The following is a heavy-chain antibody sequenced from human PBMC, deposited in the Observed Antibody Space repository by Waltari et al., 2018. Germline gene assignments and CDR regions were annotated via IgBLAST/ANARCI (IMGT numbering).Heavy chain of an antibody. Sequence: QVQLQESGPGLVKPSETLSLTCTVSGGSISSHYWSWIRQPPGKGLEWIGYIYYSGSTNYNPSLKSRVTISVDTSKNQFSLKLSSVTAADTAVYYCARHAQRYFDYWGQGTLVTVSS. CDR3: ARHAQRYFDY. CDR1: GGSISSHY. J-gene: IGHJ4*02. CDR2: IYYSGST. V-gene: IGHV4-59*08.